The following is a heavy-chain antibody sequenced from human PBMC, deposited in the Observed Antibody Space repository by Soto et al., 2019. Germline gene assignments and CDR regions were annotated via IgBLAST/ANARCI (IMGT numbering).Heavy chain of an antibody. CDR2: IIPIFGTA. D-gene: IGHD3-22*01. V-gene: IGHV1-69*13. J-gene: IGHJ4*02. CDR1: GGTFSSYA. Sequence: GTSVKVSCKASGGTFSSYAISWVRQAPGQGLEWMGGIIPIFGTANYAQKFQGRVTITADESTSTAYMELSSLRSEDTAVYYCARHHKYDSSGPFDYWGQVTLVTVSS. CDR3: ARHHKYDSSGPFDY.